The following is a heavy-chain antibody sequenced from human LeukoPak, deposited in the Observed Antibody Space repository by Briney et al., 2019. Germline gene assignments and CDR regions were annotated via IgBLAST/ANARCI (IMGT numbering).Heavy chain of an antibody. CDR1: GFTFSSYS. CDR3: ARAETTVVTAFDY. J-gene: IGHJ4*02. D-gene: IGHD4-23*01. CDR2: ISSSSSYI. V-gene: IGHV3-21*01. Sequence: PGGSLRLSCAASGFTFSSYSMNWVRQAPGKGLEWVSSISSSSSYIYYADSVKGRFTISRDNAKNSLYLQMNSLRAEDTAVYYCARAETTVVTAFDYWGQGTLVTVSS.